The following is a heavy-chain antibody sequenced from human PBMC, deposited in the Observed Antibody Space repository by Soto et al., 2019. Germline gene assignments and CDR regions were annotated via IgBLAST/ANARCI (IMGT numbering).Heavy chain of an antibody. CDR2: IGPNPSNT. D-gene: IGHD2-2*01. Sequence: GGSLRLSCTTSGFTFSTTGMLWLRQPPGKGLEWVSAIGPNPSNTKYTDSVKGRFTISRDNSKNTVFLQMTSLGAEDTALYYCTTARHCSSDACPAAEWGQGTLVTVSS. CDR3: TTARHCSSDACPAAE. V-gene: IGHV3-23*01. CDR1: GFTFSTTG. J-gene: IGHJ4*02.